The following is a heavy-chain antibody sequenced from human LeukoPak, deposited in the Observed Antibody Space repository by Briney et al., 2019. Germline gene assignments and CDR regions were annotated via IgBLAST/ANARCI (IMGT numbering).Heavy chain of an antibody. CDR2: INGDWSTT. J-gene: IGHJ1*01. Sequence: GGSLRLLCAACGFIFRRYWMHGVRQAPGKGLVGVSRINGDWSTTSYAESVKGGFTISRDNAKNTLYLEMNSLRAEDTAVYYCATGNYHDSRGYYAFGHWGQGTLVTVSS. CDR1: GFIFRRYW. CDR3: ATGNYHDSRGYYAFGH. D-gene: IGHD3-22*01. V-gene: IGHV3-74*01.